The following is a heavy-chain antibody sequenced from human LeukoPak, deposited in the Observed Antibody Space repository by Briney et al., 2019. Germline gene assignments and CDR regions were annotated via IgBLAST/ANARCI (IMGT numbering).Heavy chain of an antibody. Sequence: PGGSLRPSCAASGFPFSRYEMNWVRQAPGKGLEWISYITGSGNTINYADSVKGRFTISRDSAKDSLYLEMKNLRADDTAVYYCAREGSISDYYYGMDVWGQGTTVIVSS. CDR3: AREGSISDYYYGMDV. CDR2: ITGSGNTI. V-gene: IGHV3-48*03. CDR1: GFPFSRYE. J-gene: IGHJ6*02.